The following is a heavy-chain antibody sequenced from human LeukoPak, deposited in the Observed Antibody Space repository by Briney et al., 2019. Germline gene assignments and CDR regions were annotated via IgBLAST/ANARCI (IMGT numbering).Heavy chain of an antibody. D-gene: IGHD3-3*01. V-gene: IGHV1-8*01. Sequence: ASVKVSCKASGYTFTSYDINWVRQATGQGLEWMGWMNPNSGNTGYAQKFQGRVTMTRNTSISTAYMELSSLRSEDTAVYYCARGGTNDDIHYAFSLGSRDYNWFDPGGQATLVTVAS. J-gene: IGHJ5*02. CDR3: ARGGTNDDIHYAFSLGSRDYNWFDP. CDR2: MNPNSGNT. CDR1: GYTFTSYD.